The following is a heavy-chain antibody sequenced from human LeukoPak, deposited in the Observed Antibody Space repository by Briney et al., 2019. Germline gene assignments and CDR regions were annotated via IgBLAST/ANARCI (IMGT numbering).Heavy chain of an antibody. J-gene: IGHJ3*02. Sequence: ASVKVSCKASGYTFTGYYMHWVRQAPGQGREWMGWINPNSGGTNYAQKFQGRVTMTRDTSISTAYMELSRLRSDDTAVYYCAAVAGLGNAFDIWGQGTMVTVSS. D-gene: IGHD6-19*01. CDR3: AAVAGLGNAFDI. CDR2: INPNSGGT. V-gene: IGHV1-2*02. CDR1: GYTFTGYY.